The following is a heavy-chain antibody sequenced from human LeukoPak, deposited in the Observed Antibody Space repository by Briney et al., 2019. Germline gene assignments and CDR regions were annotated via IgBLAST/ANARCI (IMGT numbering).Heavy chain of an antibody. V-gene: IGHV1-18*01. CDR1: GYTFTSYG. CDR3: ARAPSDDFWSGYYIRRNYYYYMDV. J-gene: IGHJ6*03. D-gene: IGHD3-3*01. CDR2: ISAYNGNT. Sequence: ASVKVSCKASGYTFTSYGISWVRQAPGQGLEWMGWISAYNGNTNYAQKLQGRVTMTTDTSTSTAYMELRSLRSDDTAVYYCARAPSDDFWSGYYIRRNYYYYMDVWGKGTTVTVSS.